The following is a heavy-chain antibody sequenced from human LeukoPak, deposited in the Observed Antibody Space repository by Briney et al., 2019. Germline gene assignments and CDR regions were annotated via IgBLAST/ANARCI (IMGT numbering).Heavy chain of an antibody. V-gene: IGHV3-9*01. Sequence: GGSLRLSCAASGFTFDDYAMHWVRQAPGKGLEWVSGISWNSGSVGYADSVKGRFTISRDNAKNTLYLQMNSLRPEDTAVYYCAKDLVEMATRDYFDYWGQGTLVTVSS. CDR2: ISWNSGSV. CDR1: GFTFDDYA. D-gene: IGHD5-24*01. CDR3: AKDLVEMATRDYFDY. J-gene: IGHJ4*02.